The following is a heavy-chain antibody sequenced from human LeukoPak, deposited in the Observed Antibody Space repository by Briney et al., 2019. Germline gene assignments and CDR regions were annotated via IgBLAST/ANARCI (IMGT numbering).Heavy chain of an antibody. CDR1: GGSISSSNW. D-gene: IGHD3-16*02. V-gene: IGHV4-4*02. CDR3: ARAGIMITFGGVIVRRYWFDP. Sequence: PSETLSRTCAVSGGSISSSNWWRWVRQPPGKGLEWMGEIYHSGSTTYNPSLKSRVTISVDKSKNQFSLKLSSVTAADTAVYYCARAGIMITFGGVIVRRYWFDPWGQGTLVTVSS. CDR2: IYHSGST. J-gene: IGHJ5*02.